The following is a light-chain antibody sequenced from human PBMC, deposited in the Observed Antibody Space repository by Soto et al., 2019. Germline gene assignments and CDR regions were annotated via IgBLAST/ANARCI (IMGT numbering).Light chain of an antibody. V-gene: IGLV2-23*01. Sequence: QSALTQPASVSGSPGQSITISCTRSSTDFENYNLVSWYQHCPDKAPKLIIYEGTKRPSEISDRFSGSESDTTASLTISGLQAEDEADYYCCSYAGSYTYVFGTGTKLTVL. CDR2: EGT. CDR3: CSYAGSYTYV. CDR1: STDFENYNL. J-gene: IGLJ1*01.